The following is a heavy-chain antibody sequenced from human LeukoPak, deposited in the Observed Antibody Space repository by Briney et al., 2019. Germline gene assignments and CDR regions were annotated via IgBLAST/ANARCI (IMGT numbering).Heavy chain of an antibody. CDR1: GGTFSSYA. Sequence: ASVKVSCKASGGTFSSYAISWVRQAPGQGLEWMGGIIPIFGTANYAQKFQGRVTITADESTSTAYMELSSLRSEDTAVYYCAREGGYCTNGVCQYYFDYWGQGTLVTVSS. J-gene: IGHJ4*02. CDR2: IIPIFGTA. V-gene: IGHV1-69*13. D-gene: IGHD2-8*01. CDR3: AREGGYCTNGVCQYYFDY.